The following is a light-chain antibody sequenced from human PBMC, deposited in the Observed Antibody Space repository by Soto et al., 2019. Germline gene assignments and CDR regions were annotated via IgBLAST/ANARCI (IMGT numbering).Light chain of an antibody. CDR2: DVN. Sequence: SVLTQPASVSGSPGQSTTISCTGTSNDVGGYNYVSWYQQHPGKAPKFMIYDVNNRPSGVSDRFSGSKSGNTASLTISGLQPEDEADYYCSSYTTSNTPQMVFGPGTRSPS. CDR1: SNDVGGYNY. CDR3: SSYTTSNTPQMV. J-gene: IGLJ1*01. V-gene: IGLV2-14*01.